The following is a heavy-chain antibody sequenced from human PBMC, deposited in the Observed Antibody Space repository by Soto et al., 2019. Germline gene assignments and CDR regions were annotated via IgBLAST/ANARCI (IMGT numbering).Heavy chain of an antibody. Sequence: QVQLVQSGAEVKKPGASVKVSCKASGYTFTSYGISWVRQAPGQGLEWMGWISAYNGNTNYAQKLQGRVTMTTDTSTSTAYMELRSLGSDDTAVYYCARDRVGRYCSGGSCYSGNWFDPWGQGTLVTVSS. V-gene: IGHV1-18*01. CDR1: GYTFTSYG. CDR3: ARDRVGRYCSGGSCYSGNWFDP. D-gene: IGHD2-15*01. J-gene: IGHJ5*02. CDR2: ISAYNGNT.